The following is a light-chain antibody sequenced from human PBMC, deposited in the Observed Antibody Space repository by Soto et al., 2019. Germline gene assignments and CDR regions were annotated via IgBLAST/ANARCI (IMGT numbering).Light chain of an antibody. CDR1: QSVSGSY. V-gene: IGKV3-20*01. CDR2: GAS. Sequence: DNVLSPSPGTLSFSPRERATLPCSSNQSVSGSYLGWYQQRPGQAPRLLIYGASSRATGVPDRFSGSGSGTDFTLTISRLEPEDFAVYYCQQYGSSLRSVGGGTKVDIK. J-gene: IGKJ4*01. CDR3: QQYGSSLRS.